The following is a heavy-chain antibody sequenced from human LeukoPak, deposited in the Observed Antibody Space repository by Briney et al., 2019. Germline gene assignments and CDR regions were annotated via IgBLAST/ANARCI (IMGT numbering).Heavy chain of an antibody. V-gene: IGHV1-2*02. CDR1: GYTFTGYY. CDR3: ARAGVYSSGWYSFDY. Sequence: GASVTVSCKASGYTFTGYYMHWVRQAPGQGLDWMGFINPNSGGTNYAQKFQGRVTMTRDTSISTAYMELSRLRSDDTAVYYCARAGVYSSGWYSFDYWGQGTLVTVSS. CDR2: INPNSGGT. D-gene: IGHD6-19*01. J-gene: IGHJ4*02.